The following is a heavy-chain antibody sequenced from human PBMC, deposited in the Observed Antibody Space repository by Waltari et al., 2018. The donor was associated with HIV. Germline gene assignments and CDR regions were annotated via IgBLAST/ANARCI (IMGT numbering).Heavy chain of an antibody. CDR3: TRLYEAERELVADH. J-gene: IGHJ4*02. V-gene: IGHV5-51*01. D-gene: IGHD1-26*01. CDR1: GYDFRSHW. CDR2: FYPGDFET. Sequence: EVKLVQSGAEVKKPGESLKISCKGSGYDFRSHWIGWVRPMPGKGLEWVGIFYPGDFETKYSHSFQGRVPRSADTSITTAQRQWSSLKASDTATYYWTRLYEAERELVADHWGQGTLVTVTS.